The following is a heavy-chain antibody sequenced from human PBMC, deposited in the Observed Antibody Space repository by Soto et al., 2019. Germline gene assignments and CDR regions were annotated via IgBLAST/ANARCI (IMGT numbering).Heavy chain of an antibody. D-gene: IGHD2-21*02. V-gene: IGHV5-51*01. CDR3: ARRSHCGDDCYFYV. CDR2: VYPGDFDT. J-gene: IGHJ4*02. CDR1: GYSFTTYW. Sequence: PGESLKISCKTSGYSFTTYWIGWVRQMPGKGLEWMGIVYPGDFDTRYSPSFQGQVTISVHKSISTAYLQWSSLKASDTAIYYCARRSHCGDDCYFYVWGKGTMVTVSS.